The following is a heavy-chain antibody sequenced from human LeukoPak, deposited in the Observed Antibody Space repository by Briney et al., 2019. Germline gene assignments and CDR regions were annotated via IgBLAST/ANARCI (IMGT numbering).Heavy chain of an antibody. V-gene: IGHV3-21*01. CDR3: ARDLNWETY. Sequence: PGGSLRLSCEASGFTFSSYTMNWVRRAPGKGLEWVSSISSSSSYIYYADSMKGRFTISRDNAKNSLSLQMNSLRAEDTAVYYCARDLNWETYWGQGTLVTVSS. CDR2: ISSSSSYI. CDR1: GFTFSSYT. D-gene: IGHD7-27*01. J-gene: IGHJ4*02.